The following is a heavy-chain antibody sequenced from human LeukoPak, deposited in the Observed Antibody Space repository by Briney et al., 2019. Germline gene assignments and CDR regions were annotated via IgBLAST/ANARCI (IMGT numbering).Heavy chain of an antibody. CDR2: SNTDGTI. V-gene: IGHV3-48*02. CDR1: GFTFSYYS. J-gene: IGHJ3*01. Sequence: GGSLRLSCAASGFTFSYYSMNWVRQAPGKGLEWISYSNTDGTISYADSVKGRFTISRDNAENSLHLQMNSLRDEDTAVYFCVRDRDYAFDFWGQGTMVTVSS. CDR3: VRDRDYAFDF.